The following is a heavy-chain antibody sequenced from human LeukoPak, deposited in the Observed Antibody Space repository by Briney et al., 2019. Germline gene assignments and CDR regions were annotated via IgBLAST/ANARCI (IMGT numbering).Heavy chain of an antibody. J-gene: IGHJ6*02. CDR2: MNPNSGNT. Sequence: ASVKVSCKASGYTFTSYDINWVRQATGQGLEWMGWMNPNSGNTGYAQKFQGRVTMTRNTSISTAYMELSSLRSEDTAVYYCARFAHYDFWSGYYFGFSRVYYYYGMDVWGQGITVTVSS. D-gene: IGHD3-3*01. V-gene: IGHV1-8*01. CDR1: GYTFTSYD. CDR3: ARFAHYDFWSGYYFGFSRVYYYYGMDV.